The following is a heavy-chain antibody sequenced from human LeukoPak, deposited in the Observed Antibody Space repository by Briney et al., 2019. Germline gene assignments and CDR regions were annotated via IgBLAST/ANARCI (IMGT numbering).Heavy chain of an antibody. CDR3: ARALYGIPAFDY. V-gene: IGHV3-30-3*01. D-gene: IGHD3-10*01. J-gene: IGHJ4*02. Sequence: PGRSLRLSCAASGFTFSSYAMHWVRQAPGKGLEWVAVISYDGSNKYYADSVKGRFTIPRDNSKNTLYLQMNSLRAEDTAVYYCARALYGIPAFDYWGQGTLVTVSS. CDR1: GFTFSSYA. CDR2: ISYDGSNK.